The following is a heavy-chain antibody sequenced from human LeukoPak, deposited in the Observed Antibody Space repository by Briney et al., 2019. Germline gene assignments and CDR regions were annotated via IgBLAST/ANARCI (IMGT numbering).Heavy chain of an antibody. D-gene: IGHD3-22*01. Sequence: PGGSLRLSCAVSGFTLRKYAMSWVREAPGEGVGGGSYLIDSCGSTSYADSVNPPFTIPTDNSKNTLFLQMTSLRPEDTAVYYCAKHPDSSGFPSFFDYCGQGPLVTVSS. CDR3: AKHPDSSGFPSFFDY. V-gene: IGHV3-23*01. CDR1: GFTLRKYA. CDR2: LIDSCGST. J-gene: IGHJ4*02.